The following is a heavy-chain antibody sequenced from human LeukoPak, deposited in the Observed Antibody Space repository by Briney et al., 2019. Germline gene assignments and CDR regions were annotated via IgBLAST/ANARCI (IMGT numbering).Heavy chain of an antibody. CDR3: TRERRGSYHAFDY. J-gene: IGHJ4*02. V-gene: IGHV3-11*01. Sequence: GGSLRLSCASSGFSFSNYYMSWVRQAPGKGLEWISYITTSGSSTNYADSVKGRFTISRDNAKNSVVLQMNSLRTEDPAVYYCTRERRGSYHAFDYWGQGTLVTVSS. D-gene: IGHD3-16*02. CDR1: GFSFSNYY. CDR2: ITTSGSST.